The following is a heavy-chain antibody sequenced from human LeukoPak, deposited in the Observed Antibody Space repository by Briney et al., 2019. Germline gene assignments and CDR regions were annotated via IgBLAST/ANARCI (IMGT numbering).Heavy chain of an antibody. D-gene: IGHD3-16*01. CDR2: ISGGGGST. Sequence: PGGSLRLSCAVSGFTFSSYAMSWVRQPPGKGLEWVSVISGGGGSTYYAGSVKGRFTISRDNSKNTLHLQMNSLRAEDTAAYYCAKQGILITGRDDALDIWGQGTMVIVSS. V-gene: IGHV3-23*01. CDR3: AKQGILITGRDDALDI. CDR1: GFTFSSYA. J-gene: IGHJ3*02.